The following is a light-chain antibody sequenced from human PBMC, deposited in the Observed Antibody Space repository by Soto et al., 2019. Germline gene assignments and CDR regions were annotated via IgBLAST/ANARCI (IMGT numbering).Light chain of an antibody. CDR1: SSNIGAGSD. CDR2: ADT. V-gene: IGLV1-40*01. J-gene: IGLJ2*01. CDR3: QSYDSSLRNVV. Sequence: QSVLTQPPSVSGAPGQRVTISCTGSSSNIGAGSDVHWYQQLPGTAPKLLIYADTNRPSGVPDRFSGSRSVTSASLAITGLQAEDEADYYCQSYDSSLRNVVFGGGTKLTVL.